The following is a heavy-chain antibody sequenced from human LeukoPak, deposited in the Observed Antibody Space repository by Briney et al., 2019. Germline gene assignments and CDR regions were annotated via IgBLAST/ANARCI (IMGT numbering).Heavy chain of an antibody. Sequence: GGSLRLSCAASGFTFSIYSMNWVRQTPGKGLEWVSSISSTSAYIYYADSVEGRFTISRDNAKNSLYLQMSSLSAEDTAVYYCAREPTPMILWGQGTLVTVSS. CDR3: AREPTPMIL. J-gene: IGHJ4*02. V-gene: IGHV3-21*01. CDR1: GFTFSIYS. CDR2: ISSTSAYI. D-gene: IGHD5-18*01.